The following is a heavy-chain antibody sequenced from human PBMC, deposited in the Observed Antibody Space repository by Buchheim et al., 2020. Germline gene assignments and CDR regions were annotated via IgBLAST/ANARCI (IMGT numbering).Heavy chain of an antibody. CDR2: IRHDGDEK. J-gene: IGHJ4*02. V-gene: IGHV3-7*01. Sequence: EVQLVESGGGLVQPGGSLRLSCAASGFTFSSYWMSWVRQSPGKGLEWVANIRHDGDEKYYVDSVKGRSTISRDDAKKSLYLQINSLRVEDTAVYYCARQRGLAADFDYWGQGTL. D-gene: IGHD3-16*01. CDR1: GFTFSSYW. CDR3: ARQRGLAADFDY.